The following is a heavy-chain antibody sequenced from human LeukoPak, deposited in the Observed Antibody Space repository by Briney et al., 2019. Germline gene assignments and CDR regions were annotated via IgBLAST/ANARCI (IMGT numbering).Heavy chain of an antibody. J-gene: IGHJ3*02. CDR1: GFIVSDNY. V-gene: IGHV3-53*01. CDR2: LYSDGTT. CDR3: ARGDTAMVNAFDI. D-gene: IGHD5-18*01. Sequence: GGSLGLSCSASGFIVSDNYMSWVRQAPGKGLEWVSVLYSDGTTYYADSVKGRFTISRDNAKNSLYLQMNSLRAEDTAVYYCARGDTAMVNAFDIWGQGTMVTVSS.